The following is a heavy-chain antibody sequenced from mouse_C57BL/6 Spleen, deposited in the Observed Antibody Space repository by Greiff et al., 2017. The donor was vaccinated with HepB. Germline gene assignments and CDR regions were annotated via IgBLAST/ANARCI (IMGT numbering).Heavy chain of an antibody. CDR1: GYTFTSYW. D-gene: IGHD4-1*01. CDR2: INPSNGGT. CDR3: AREERELGPFDY. Sequence: QVQLQQPGTELVKPGASVKLSCKASGYTFTSYWMHWVKQRPGQGLEWIGNINPSNGGTNYNEKFKSKATLTVDKSSSTAYMQLSSRTSEDSAVYYCAREERELGPFDYWGQGTTLTVSS. J-gene: IGHJ2*01. V-gene: IGHV1-53*01.